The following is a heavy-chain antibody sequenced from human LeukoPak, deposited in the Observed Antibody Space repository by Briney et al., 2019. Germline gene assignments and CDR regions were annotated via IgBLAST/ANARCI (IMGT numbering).Heavy chain of an antibody. CDR1: GGTFSSYA. Sequence: ASVKVSCKASGGTFSSYAISWVRQAPGQGLEWMGRIIPILGIANYAQKLQGRVTITADKSTSTAYMELSSLRSEDTAVYYCARHQYSSASYYYGMDVWGQGTTVTVSS. J-gene: IGHJ6*02. V-gene: IGHV1-69*04. CDR3: ARHQYSSASYYYGMDV. CDR2: IIPILGIA. D-gene: IGHD5-18*01.